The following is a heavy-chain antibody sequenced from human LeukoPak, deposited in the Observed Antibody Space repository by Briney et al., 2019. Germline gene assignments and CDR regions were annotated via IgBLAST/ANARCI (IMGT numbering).Heavy chain of an antibody. Sequence: GGSLRLSCTASGFTFGDYAMIWVRQAPGKGLAGVGFIRSKAYGGTTEYAAYVKGRFTISRDDSKSIAYLQMNSLKPEDTAVYYCIGRVVPAAMGYFQHWGQGTLVTVSS. CDR1: GFTFGDYA. D-gene: IGHD2-2*01. CDR3: IGRVVPAAMGYFQH. CDR2: IRSKAYGGTT. J-gene: IGHJ1*01. V-gene: IGHV3-49*04.